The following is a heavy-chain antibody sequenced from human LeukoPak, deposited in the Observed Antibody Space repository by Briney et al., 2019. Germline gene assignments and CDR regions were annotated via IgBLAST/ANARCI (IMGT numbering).Heavy chain of an antibody. J-gene: IGHJ6*02. Sequence: GGSLRLSCVAYGFTFTSYAMSWVRQAPGKGLEWVSAISGSGGSTYYADSVKGRFTISRDNSKNTLYLQMNSLRAEDTAVYYCARSGGYAYYYGMDVWGQGTTVTVSS. CDR3: ARSGGYAYYYGMDV. V-gene: IGHV3-23*01. CDR1: GFTFTSYA. D-gene: IGHD3-22*01. CDR2: ISGSGGST.